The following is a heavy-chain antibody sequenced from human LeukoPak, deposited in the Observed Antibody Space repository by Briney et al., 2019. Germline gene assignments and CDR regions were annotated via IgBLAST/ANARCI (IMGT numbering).Heavy chain of an antibody. J-gene: IGHJ6*02. CDR3: AREERESGGWDV. D-gene: IGHD1-1*01. CDR2: ISYDGSNK. CDR1: GFTFSSYA. V-gene: IGHV3-30-3*01. Sequence: QSGGSLRLSCAASGFTFSSYAMHWVRQAPGKGLEWVAVISYDGSNKYYADSVKGRFTISRDNSKNTLYLQMNSLRAEDTAVYYCAREERESGGWDVWGQGTTVTVSS.